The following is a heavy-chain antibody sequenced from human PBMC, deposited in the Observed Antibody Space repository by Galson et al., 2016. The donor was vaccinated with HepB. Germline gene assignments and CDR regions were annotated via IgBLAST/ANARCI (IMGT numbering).Heavy chain of an antibody. CDR3: ARGSGGYCLGGKCHYYFYYMDV. CDR2: IDPNNGAT. CDR1: GYTFTHYY. D-gene: IGHD2-15*01. J-gene: IGHJ6*02. V-gene: IGHV1-2*04. Sequence: SVKVSCKASGYTFTHYYMHWVRQAPGQGLEWMGWIDPNNGATKYAQKFQGWVTMTRDTSIDTLYMELRRLTSDDTAVYYCARGSGGYCLGGKCHYYFYYMDVWGQGTTVTVSS.